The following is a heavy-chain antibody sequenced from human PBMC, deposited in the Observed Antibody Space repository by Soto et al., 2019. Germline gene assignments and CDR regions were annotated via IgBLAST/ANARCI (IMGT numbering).Heavy chain of an antibody. D-gene: IGHD3-10*01. Sequence: GESLKISCKGSGYGFTSYWIGWVRQMPGKGLEWMGIIYPGDSDTRYSPSFQGQVTISADKSISTAYLQWSSLKASDTAMYYCARLHRQWRPPLIYGSGSYYPNWFDPWGQGTLVTVSS. CDR3: ARLHRQWRPPLIYGSGSYYPNWFDP. J-gene: IGHJ5*02. CDR2: IYPGDSDT. CDR1: GYGFTSYW. V-gene: IGHV5-51*01.